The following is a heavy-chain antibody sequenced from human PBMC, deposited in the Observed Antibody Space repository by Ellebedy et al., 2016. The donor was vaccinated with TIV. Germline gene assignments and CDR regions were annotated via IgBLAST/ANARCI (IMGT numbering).Heavy chain of an antibody. J-gene: IGHJ3*01. CDR2: IADDGREE. CDR1: GFMFWRRW. Sequence: GESLKISCAASGFMFWRRWMSWVRQAPGKGLEWVANIADDGREENYVDSVRGRFTISSDNAKNLLSLHMNTLGAEDTAVYYCASGLTGDYGAFDVWGPGTMVTVSS. D-gene: IGHD4-17*01. V-gene: IGHV3-7*03. CDR3: ASGLTGDYGAFDV.